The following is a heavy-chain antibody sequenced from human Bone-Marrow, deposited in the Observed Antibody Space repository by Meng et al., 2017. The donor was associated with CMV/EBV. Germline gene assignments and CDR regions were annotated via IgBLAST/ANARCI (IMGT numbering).Heavy chain of an antibody. CDR2: IYHSGST. V-gene: IGHV4-4*02. CDR3: SRRGRRKQPLGDV. Sequence: GSLRLSCAVSGGSISSSNWWSWVRHPPGKVLEWSGEIYHSGSTNYNPSLTSRVTISVDKSKNQFSLQLSSVTAADTAVDYCSRRGRRKQPLGDVWGQGTTVTVSS. D-gene: IGHD1-26*01. CDR1: GGSISSSNW. J-gene: IGHJ6*02.